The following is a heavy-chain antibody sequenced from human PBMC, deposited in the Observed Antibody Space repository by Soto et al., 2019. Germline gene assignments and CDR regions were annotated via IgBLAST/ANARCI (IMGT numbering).Heavy chain of an antibody. V-gene: IGHV4-59*01. Sequence: SRVTISVDTSKNQFSLKLSSVTAADTAVYYCARDPGSGSYYGWFDPWGQGTLVTVSS. CDR3: ARDPGSGSYYGWFDP. D-gene: IGHD3-10*01. J-gene: IGHJ5*02.